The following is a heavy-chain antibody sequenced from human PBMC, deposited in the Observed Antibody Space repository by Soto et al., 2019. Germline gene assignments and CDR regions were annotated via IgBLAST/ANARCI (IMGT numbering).Heavy chain of an antibody. Sequence: SVKVSFKASGGTFSSYTISWVRQAPGQGPEWMGRIIPILGIANYAQKFQGRVTITADKSTSTAYMELSSLRSEDTAVYYCASSTTVTTGAFDIWGQGTMVTVSS. CDR2: IIPILGIA. J-gene: IGHJ3*02. D-gene: IGHD4-17*01. CDR1: GGTFSSYT. CDR3: ASSTTVTTGAFDI. V-gene: IGHV1-69*02.